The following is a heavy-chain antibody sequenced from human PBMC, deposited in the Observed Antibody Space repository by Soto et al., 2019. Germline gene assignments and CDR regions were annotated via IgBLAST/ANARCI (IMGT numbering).Heavy chain of an antibody. V-gene: IGHV4-39*01. CDR3: AWSVVPATRHADFED. CDR2: IYCLGNT. D-gene: IGHD2-21*02. CDR1: GDSIPDINFY. J-gene: IGHJ4*02. Sequence: SETLSLTCTGLGDSIPDINFYWGWVGERPGTGVGGIGNIYCLGNTFYNPCVRSPVTLSADTSKHQFSMKLSSVTAADTAVYYCAWSVVPATRHADFEDWAQGTLVTLSS.